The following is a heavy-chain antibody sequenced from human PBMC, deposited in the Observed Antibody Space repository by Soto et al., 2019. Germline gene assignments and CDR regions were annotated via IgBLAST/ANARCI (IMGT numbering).Heavy chain of an antibody. CDR1: DSSLSSSTYY. CDR2: IYYSGNS. Sequence: SETLSLTCSVSDSSLSSSTYYWGWIRQPPGKGLEWIGSIYYSGNSYYNPPLKSRVTISVDTSKNQLPLNLTSVTAADTAVYYCARGWDFWSGYYTGGFDYWGHGTPVTVSS. CDR3: ARGWDFWSGYYTGGFDY. V-gene: IGHV4-39*01. J-gene: IGHJ4*01. D-gene: IGHD3-3*01.